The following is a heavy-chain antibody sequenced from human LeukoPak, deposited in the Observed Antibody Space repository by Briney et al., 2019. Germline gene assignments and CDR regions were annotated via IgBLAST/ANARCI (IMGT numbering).Heavy chain of an antibody. CDR1: GYTLTSYG. Sequence: ASVKVSCKASGYTLTSYGISWVRQAPGQGLEWMGWISAYNGNTNYAQKLQGRVTMTTDTSASTAYMELRSLRSDDTAVYYCARARGRGDDFWTTQNPFDYWGQGTLVTVSS. V-gene: IGHV1-18*01. D-gene: IGHD3-3*01. CDR2: ISAYNGNT. CDR3: ARARGRGDDFWTTQNPFDY. J-gene: IGHJ4*02.